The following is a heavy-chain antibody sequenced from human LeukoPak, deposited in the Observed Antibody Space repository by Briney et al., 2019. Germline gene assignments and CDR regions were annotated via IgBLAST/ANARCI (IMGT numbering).Heavy chain of an antibody. D-gene: IGHD3-10*01. V-gene: IGHV3-23*01. CDR2: ISTGGGST. Sequence: GGSLRLSCAASGFSFTSYAMSWVRQAPGKGLEWVSAISTGGGSTYYADSVKGRFTISRDNSKNTLSLQMNSLRAEDTAVYFCAKELHGSGNYAFDYWGQGTLVTVSS. CDR3: AKELHGSGNYAFDY. J-gene: IGHJ4*02. CDR1: GFSFTSYA.